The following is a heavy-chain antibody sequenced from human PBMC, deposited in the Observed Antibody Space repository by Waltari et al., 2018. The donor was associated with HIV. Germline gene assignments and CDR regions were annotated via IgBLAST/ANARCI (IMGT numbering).Heavy chain of an antibody. Sequence: QVQLQQSGPGLVQPSQTLPLTCPIPGRSAPKHSATWNWIRQSPSRGLEWLGRTYYRSKWYNDYAVSVKSRITINPDTSKNQFSLQLNSVTPEDTAVYYCARESAYDYCFDYWGQGTLVTVSS. CDR1: GRSAPKHSAT. V-gene: IGHV6-1*01. CDR3: ARESAYDYCFDY. CDR2: TYYRSKWYN. D-gene: IGHD4-17*01. J-gene: IGHJ4*02.